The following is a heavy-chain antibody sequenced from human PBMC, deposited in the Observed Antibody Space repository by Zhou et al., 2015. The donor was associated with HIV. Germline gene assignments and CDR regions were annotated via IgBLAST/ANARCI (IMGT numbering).Heavy chain of an antibody. CDR2: IYSGGST. CDR1: GFTVSSNY. J-gene: IGHJ6*02. D-gene: IGHD4-17*01. CDR3: ARDLRGDYGRVRPKGMDV. Sequence: VQLVESGGGVVQPGRSLRLSCAASGFTVSSNYMSWVRQAPGKGLEWVSVIYSGGSTYYADSVKGRFTISRDNSKNTLYLQMNSLRAEDTAVYYCARDLRGDYGRVRPKGMDVWGQGTTVTVSS. V-gene: IGHV3-66*01.